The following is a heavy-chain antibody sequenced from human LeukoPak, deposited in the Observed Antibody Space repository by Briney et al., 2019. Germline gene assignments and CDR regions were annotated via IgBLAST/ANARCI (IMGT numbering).Heavy chain of an antibody. D-gene: IGHD6-13*01. Sequence: GGSLRLSCAVSGFTYDDYGMSWVRQAPGKGLEGVSGINWNGGNTGYADSVKGRFTISRDNAKNSLYLQMNSLRAEDTALYYCARIRRGSSSWYYFDSWGQGTLVTVSS. CDR3: ARIRRGSSSWYYFDS. CDR2: INWNGGNT. V-gene: IGHV3-20*04. CDR1: GFTYDDYG. J-gene: IGHJ4*02.